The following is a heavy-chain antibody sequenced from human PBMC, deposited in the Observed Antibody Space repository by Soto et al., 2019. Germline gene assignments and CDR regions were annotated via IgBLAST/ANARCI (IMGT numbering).Heavy chain of an antibody. V-gene: IGHV3-9*01. CDR3: AKDMKWGGMTTIHYFDS. Sequence: GGSLRLSCVASGFTVDDYAMHWVRQGPGKGLEWVSGISANGDTIDYADSVKGRFTISRDNAKNSLFLQMNSLRPEDTALYYCAKDMKWGGMTTIHYFDSWGQGTQVTVSS. J-gene: IGHJ4*02. CDR1: GFTVDDYA. D-gene: IGHD4-17*01. CDR2: ISANGDTI.